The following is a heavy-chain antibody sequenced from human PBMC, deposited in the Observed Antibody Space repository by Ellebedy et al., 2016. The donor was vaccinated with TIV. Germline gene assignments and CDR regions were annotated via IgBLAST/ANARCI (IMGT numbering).Heavy chain of an antibody. J-gene: IGHJ6*02. CDR3: ARGEKWELLKYYGLDV. D-gene: IGHD1-26*01. CDR2: IIPIFGTT. V-gene: IGHV1-69*13. Sequence: AASVTVSCKASRDTFSSYTINWVRQAPGQGLEWMGGIIPIFGTTSYAQKFQGRVTLTADESTSTAYMELSSLRSEDMAVYYCARGEKWELLKYYGLDVWGQGTTVTVSS. CDR1: RDTFSSYT.